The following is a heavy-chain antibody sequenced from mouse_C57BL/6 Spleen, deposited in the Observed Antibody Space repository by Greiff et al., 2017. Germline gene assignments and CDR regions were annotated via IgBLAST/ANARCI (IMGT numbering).Heavy chain of an antibody. V-gene: IGHV14-1*01. CDR3: TTPLDSSGYVDFDY. J-gene: IGHJ2*01. D-gene: IGHD3-2*02. CDR1: GFNIKDYY. Sequence: EVQLQQSGAELVRPGASVKLSCTASGFNIKDYYMHWVKQRPEQGLEWIGRIDPEDGDTEYAPKFQGKATMTADTSSNKAYLQLSSLTSEDTAVYYCTTPLDSSGYVDFDYWGQGTTLTVSS. CDR2: IDPEDGDT.